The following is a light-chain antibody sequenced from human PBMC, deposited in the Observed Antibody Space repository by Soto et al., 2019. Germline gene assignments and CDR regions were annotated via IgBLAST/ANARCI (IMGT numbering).Light chain of an antibody. CDR2: GAS. V-gene: IGKV3-20*01. CDR3: QQYGIFPIT. CDR1: QSVSSGY. Sequence: EIVLTQSPGTLSLSPGESATLSCRASQSVSSGYLAWYQQKPGQAPRLLIYGASSRATGIPDRFSGSGSGTDFTLTISRLEPEDFAVYYCQQYGIFPITFGQGTRLEI. J-gene: IGKJ5*01.